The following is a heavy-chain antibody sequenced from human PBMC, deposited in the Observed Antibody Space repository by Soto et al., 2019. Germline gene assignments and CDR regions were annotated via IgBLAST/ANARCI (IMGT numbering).Heavy chain of an antibody. CDR1: GFSVSTNY. D-gene: IGHD5-18*01. CDR2: IYSGGST. J-gene: IGHJ4*02. Sequence: LRLSCAASGFSVSTNYLTWVRQAPGKGLDWVSLIYSGGSTYYADSVKGRFTISRDNSKNTVFLQMNSLRAEDTAVYYCARGYGSSYGFGYWGQGTLVTVSS. CDR3: ARGYGSSYGFGY. V-gene: IGHV3-53*01.